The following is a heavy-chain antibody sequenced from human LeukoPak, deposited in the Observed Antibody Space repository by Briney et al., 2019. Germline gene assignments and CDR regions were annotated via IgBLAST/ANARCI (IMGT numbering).Heavy chain of an antibody. CDR1: GFTFSSYW. Sequence: GGSLRLSCAASGFTFSSYWMSWVRQAPGKGLEWVANIKQDGSEKYYVDSVKGRFTISRDNAKNSLYLQMNSLRAEDTAVYYCMGSVSRVYDSDYWGQGTLVTVSS. D-gene: IGHD5/OR15-5a*01. V-gene: IGHV3-7*03. CDR3: MGSVSRVYDSDY. J-gene: IGHJ4*02. CDR2: IKQDGSEK.